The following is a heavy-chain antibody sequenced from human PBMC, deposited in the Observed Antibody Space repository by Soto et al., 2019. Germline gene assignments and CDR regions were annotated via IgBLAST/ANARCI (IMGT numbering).Heavy chain of an antibody. V-gene: IGHV3-7*03. J-gene: IGHJ4*02. CDR1: GFTFSTFW. CDR2: IKEDGSEK. CDR3: ARVRPGNYRDY. D-gene: IGHD3-10*01. Sequence: GGSLRLSCAASGFTFSTFWMDWVRQARGKGLEWVAKIKEDGSEKYYADSVKGRFIISRDNARNSVYLQMNSLRAEDTAVYYCARVRPGNYRDYWGQGTLVTVSS.